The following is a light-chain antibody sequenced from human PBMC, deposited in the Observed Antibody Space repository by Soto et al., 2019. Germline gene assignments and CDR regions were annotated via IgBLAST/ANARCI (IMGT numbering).Light chain of an antibody. J-gene: IGKJ4*01. V-gene: IGKV1-33*01. CDR1: QDIRNY. CDR3: QQYDNLLLT. CDR2: DAS. Sequence: DIQMTQSPFSLSASVGDRVTITCQASQDIRNYLNWYQQKAGKAPKLLIYDASNLETGVPSRFSGSGSGTDFTFTISSLQPEDIATYYCQQYDNLLLTFGGGTKVEIK.